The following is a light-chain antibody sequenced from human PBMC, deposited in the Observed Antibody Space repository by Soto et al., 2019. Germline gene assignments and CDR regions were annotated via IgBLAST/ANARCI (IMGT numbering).Light chain of an antibody. Sequence: EVVMTQSPLCLPVTIGQPASFSSRSSQSLVFSDGTTYLTWFHQRPGQSPRRLIYMVSNRDSGVPDRFSGSGSGTDFTLKISRVEAEDVGVYYCMQAAHWPWTFGQGTKVDIK. CDR2: MVS. J-gene: IGKJ1*01. V-gene: IGKV2-30*01. CDR3: MQAAHWPWT. CDR1: QSLVFSDGTTY.